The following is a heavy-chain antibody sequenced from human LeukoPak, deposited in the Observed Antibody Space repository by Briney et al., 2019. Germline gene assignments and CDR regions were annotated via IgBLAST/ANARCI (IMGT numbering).Heavy chain of an antibody. V-gene: IGHV1-69*05. CDR3: ATSRYCSNGVCPFDY. Sequence: SVKVSCKASGGTFSSYAISWVRQAPGQGLEWMGGIIPIFGTANYAQKFQGRMTMATNTATRTVYMELSSLRSEDTAVYYCATSRYCSNGVCPFDYWGQGTLVTVSS. J-gene: IGHJ4*02. D-gene: IGHD2-8*01. CDR2: IIPIFGTA. CDR1: GGTFSSYA.